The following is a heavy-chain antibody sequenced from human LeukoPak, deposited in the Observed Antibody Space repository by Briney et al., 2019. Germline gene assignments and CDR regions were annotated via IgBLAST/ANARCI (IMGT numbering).Heavy chain of an antibody. CDR2: IRYDGNNK. Sequence: GGSLRLSCAASGFTFRSYGMHWVRQAPGKGLEWVAFIRYDGNNKYYGDSVKGRFTISRDTSKNMVFLQMNSLRVEDTAVYYCARGIDYWGRGTLVTVSS. J-gene: IGHJ4*02. V-gene: IGHV3-30*02. CDR1: GFTFRSYG. CDR3: ARGIDY.